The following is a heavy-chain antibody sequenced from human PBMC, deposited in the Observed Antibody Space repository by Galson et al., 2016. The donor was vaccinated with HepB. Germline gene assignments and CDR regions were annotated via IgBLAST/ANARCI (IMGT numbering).Heavy chain of an antibody. CDR2: IFPDDSDS. J-gene: IGHJ5*02. CDR3: AGLGFDLSTGSAPGWFDP. V-gene: IGHV5-51*01. CDR1: GYSFSNYW. D-gene: IGHD3-9*01. Sequence: QSGAEVKKPGESLKISCKGSGYSFSNYWIVWVRQMPGKGLEWMGIIFPDDSDSKYSPSFEGHVTISADKANNTVYLQWTSLRASDTAMYYCAGLGFDLSTGSAPGWFDPWGQGTLVTVSS.